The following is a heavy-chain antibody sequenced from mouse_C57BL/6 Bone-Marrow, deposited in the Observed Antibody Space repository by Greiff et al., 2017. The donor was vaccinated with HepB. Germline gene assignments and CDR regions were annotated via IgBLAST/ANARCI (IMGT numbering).Heavy chain of an antibody. CDR3: ARDSTSTVVAPGFAY. V-gene: IGHV1-55*01. CDR2: IYPGSGST. D-gene: IGHD1-1*01. J-gene: IGHJ3*01. CDR1: GYTFTSYW. Sequence: VQLQQPGAELVKPGASVKMSCKASGYTFTSYWITWVKQRPGQGLEWIGDIYPGSGSTNYIEKFKSKATLTVDTSSSTAYMQLSSLTSEDSAVYYWARDSTSTVVAPGFAYWGQGTLVTVSA.